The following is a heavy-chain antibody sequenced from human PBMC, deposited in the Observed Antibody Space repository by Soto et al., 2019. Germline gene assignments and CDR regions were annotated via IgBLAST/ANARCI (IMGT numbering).Heavy chain of an antibody. CDR1: GFPSDTYD. CDR3: AKEGWGGSYEPYFDY. Sequence: EMQLMELGGGLVKAGGSLRLSCAASGFPSDTYDMSWVRQAPGKGLEWVSGINGRGDRTFVADSVKGRFSISRDSSKDTVYLQMSSLRPEDTAVYYCAKEGWGGSYEPYFDYGGQGTVVTVSS. V-gene: IGHV3-23*01. D-gene: IGHD1-26*01. J-gene: IGHJ4*02. CDR2: INGRGDRT.